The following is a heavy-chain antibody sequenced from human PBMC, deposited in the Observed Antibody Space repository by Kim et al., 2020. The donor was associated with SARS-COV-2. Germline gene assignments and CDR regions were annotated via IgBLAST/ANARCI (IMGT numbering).Heavy chain of an antibody. CDR3: ARDGYSSSASNRKFDP. V-gene: IGHV1-69*13. J-gene: IGHJ5*02. Sequence: SVKVSCKASGGTFSSYAISWVRQAPGQGLEWMGGIIPIFGTANYAQKFQGRVTITADESTSTAYMELSSLRSEDTAVYYCARDGYSSSASNRKFDPWGQGTLVTVSS. CDR1: GGTFSSYA. D-gene: IGHD6-13*01. CDR2: IIPIFGTA.